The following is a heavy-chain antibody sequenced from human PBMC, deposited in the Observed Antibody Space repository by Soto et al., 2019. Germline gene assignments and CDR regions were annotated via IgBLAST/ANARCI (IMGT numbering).Heavy chain of an antibody. CDR2: IYYSGST. D-gene: IGHD3-22*01. CDR1: GGSISSYY. V-gene: IGHV4-59*01. CDR3: ASLGSGSPGAFDI. Sequence: QVQLQESGPGLVKPSETLSLTCTVSGGSISSYYWSWIRQPPGKGLEWIGYIYYSGSTNYNPSLKSRGTISVDTSKNQFSLKLSSVTAADTAVYYCASLGSGSPGAFDIWGQGTMVTVSS. J-gene: IGHJ3*02.